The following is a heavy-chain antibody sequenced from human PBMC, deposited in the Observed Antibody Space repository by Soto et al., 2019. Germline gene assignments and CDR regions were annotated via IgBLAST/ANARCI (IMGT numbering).Heavy chain of an antibody. Sequence: PSETLSLTCSVAGGSISSGGYSWSWIRQPPGKGLEWIGYIYHSGTTYYNPSLKSRVTISVDTSKNQFSLKLSSVTAADTAVYYCARGPGRAAARLWGQGTLVTVSS. V-gene: IGHV4-30-2*01. CDR2: IYHSGTT. CDR3: ARGPGRAAARL. J-gene: IGHJ4*02. CDR1: GGSISSGGYS. D-gene: IGHD6-13*01.